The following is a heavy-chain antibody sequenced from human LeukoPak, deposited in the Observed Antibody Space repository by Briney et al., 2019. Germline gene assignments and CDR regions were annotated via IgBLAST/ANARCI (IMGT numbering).Heavy chain of an antibody. V-gene: IGHV1-8*01. J-gene: IGHJ5*02. Sequence: GASVKVSCKASGYTFTSYDINWVRQATGQGLEWMGWMNPNSGNTGYAQKFQGRVTMTRNTSISTAYMELSSLRSEDTAVYYCARGLRSSRDFDPWGQGTLVTVSS. CDR2: MNPNSGNT. CDR3: ARGLRSSRDFDP. D-gene: IGHD6-13*01. CDR1: GYTFTSYD.